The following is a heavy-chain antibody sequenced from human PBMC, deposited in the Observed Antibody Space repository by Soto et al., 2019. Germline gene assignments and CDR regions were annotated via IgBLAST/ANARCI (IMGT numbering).Heavy chain of an antibody. CDR2: IYHSGST. CDR3: ARSQTTVTSYAY. Sequence: QLQLQESGSGLVKPSQTLSLTCAVSGGSISSGGYSWSWIRQPPGKGLEWIGYIYHSGSTYYNPSLKGRVTISVDRSKNQFALKLSSVTAADTAVYYCARSQTTVTSYAYWGPGTLFTVSS. V-gene: IGHV4-30-2*01. J-gene: IGHJ4*02. CDR1: GGSISSGGYS. D-gene: IGHD4-17*01.